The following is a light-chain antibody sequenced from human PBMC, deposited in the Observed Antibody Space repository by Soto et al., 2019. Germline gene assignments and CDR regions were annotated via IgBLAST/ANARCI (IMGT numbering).Light chain of an antibody. J-gene: IGKJ1*01. CDR2: ATS. CDR1: QSISSY. V-gene: IGKV1-39*01. CDR3: QQSFSAPRT. Sequence: QICQYPHWLDASVRQRVNITFGASQSISSYLNSYQQKPGKAPKLLIYATSNLQTGVPSRFSGSGSGTDFTLTISSLQPEDFAAYYCQQSFSAPRTFGQGTKVDI.